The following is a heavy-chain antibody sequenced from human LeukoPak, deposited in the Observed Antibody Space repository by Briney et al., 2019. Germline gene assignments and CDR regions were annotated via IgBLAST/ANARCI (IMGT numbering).Heavy chain of an antibody. J-gene: IGHJ6*02. D-gene: IGHD3-10*01. CDR1: GFNRRTHY. V-gene: IGHV3-66*01. CDR3: ARVSGIYYYYAMDV. Sequence: GGSLRLSRAAPGFNRRTHYMSWGRQAPREGVGLGSVIYSGGSTYYADSVKGGFTISRDKSKNTLYLQMNRLRAEDTAVYYCARVSGIYYYYAMDVWGQGTTVTVSS. CDR2: IYSGGST.